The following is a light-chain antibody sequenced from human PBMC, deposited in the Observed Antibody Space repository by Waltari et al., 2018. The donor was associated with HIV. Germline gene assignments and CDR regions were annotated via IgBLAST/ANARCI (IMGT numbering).Light chain of an antibody. CDR2: WAS. CDR1: QSILYSSKNEKF. CDR3: QQYYSTPPT. J-gene: IGKJ1*01. V-gene: IGKV4-1*01. Sequence: IVMTQSPHSLAVSLGGGATIHCKSSQSILYSSKNEKFLAWYQQKPGQTPMLLIYWASTRGSGVPDRFSGSGSGTDFTLTINSLQAEDVAVYFCQQYYSTPPTFGQGTRVEI.